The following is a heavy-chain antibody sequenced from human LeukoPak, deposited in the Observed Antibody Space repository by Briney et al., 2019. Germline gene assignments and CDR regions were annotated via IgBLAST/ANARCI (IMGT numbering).Heavy chain of an antibody. V-gene: IGHV1-46*01. CDR1: GYTFTSYY. D-gene: IGHD3-22*01. Sequence: ASVKVSCKASGYTFTSYYMHWVRQAPGQGLEWMGIINPSGGSTSYAQEFQGRVTITRDTSTSTVYMELSSLRSDDTAVYYCARDVASSGYYWDWGQGTLVTVSS. CDR3: ARDVASSGYYWD. J-gene: IGHJ4*02. CDR2: INPSGGST.